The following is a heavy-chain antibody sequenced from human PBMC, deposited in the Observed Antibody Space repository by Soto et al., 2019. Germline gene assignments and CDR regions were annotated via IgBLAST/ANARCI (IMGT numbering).Heavy chain of an antibody. CDR3: AREDYYDSSGYAHDY. V-gene: IGHV3-7*05. CDR1: GFTFSSYW. J-gene: IGHJ4*02. CDR2: IKQDGSEK. Sequence: GGSLRLSCAASGFTFSSYWMSWVRQAPGKGLEWVANIKQDGSEKYYVDSVKGRFTISRDNAKNSLYLQMNSLRAEDTAVYYCAREDYYDSSGYAHDYWGQGTLVTVSS. D-gene: IGHD3-22*01.